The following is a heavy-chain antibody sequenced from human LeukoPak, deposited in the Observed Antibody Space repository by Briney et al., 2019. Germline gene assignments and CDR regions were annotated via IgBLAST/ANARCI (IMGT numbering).Heavy chain of an antibody. CDR2: IIPILGIA. D-gene: IGHD2-15*01. V-gene: IGHV1-69*04. Sequence: GASVKVSCKASGGTFSSYAISWVRQAPGQGLEWMGRIIPILGIANYAQKFQGRVTITAGKSTSTAYMELSSLRSEDTAVYYCARDTRCSGGSCYSFDYWGQGTLVTVSS. CDR3: ARDTRCSGGSCYSFDY. CDR1: GGTFSSYA. J-gene: IGHJ4*02.